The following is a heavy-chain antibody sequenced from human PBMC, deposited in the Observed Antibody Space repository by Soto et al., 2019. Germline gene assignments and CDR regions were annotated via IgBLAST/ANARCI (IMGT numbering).Heavy chain of an antibody. Sequence: SETLSLTCTVSGGSISSANYYWSWIRQHPGKGLEWIGYIFYSGSTYYNPSLKSRLTISVDTSKNQFSLNLSSVTAADTAVYYCARVQPYCSGGTCYCRWFDPWGQGTLVTVSS. V-gene: IGHV4-31*03. CDR3: ARVQPYCSGGTCYCRWFDP. J-gene: IGHJ5*02. CDR1: GGSISSANYY. D-gene: IGHD2-15*01. CDR2: IFYSGST.